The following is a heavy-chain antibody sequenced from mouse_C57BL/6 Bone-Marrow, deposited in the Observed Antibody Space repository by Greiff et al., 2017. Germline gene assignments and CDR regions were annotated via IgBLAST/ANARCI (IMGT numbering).Heavy chain of an antibody. CDR1: GLPFTDSY. J-gene: IGHJ1*03. CDR3: ARYYDYDGYFDV. CDR2: IRNKANGYTT. Sequence: EVQGVESGGGLVQPGGSLSPSFAASGLPFTDSYMSWFRHPPGKALEGLGFIRNKANGYTTEYSASVKGRFTISRDNSQSILYLQMNARRAEDSATYYCARYYDYDGYFDVWGTGTTVTVSS. D-gene: IGHD2-4*01. V-gene: IGHV7-3*01.